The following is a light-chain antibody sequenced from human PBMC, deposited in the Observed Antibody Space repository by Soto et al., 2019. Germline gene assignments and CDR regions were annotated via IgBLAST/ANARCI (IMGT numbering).Light chain of an antibody. J-gene: IGKJ2*01. CDR2: AAS. CDR1: QTVPNSS. Sequence: EIVLTQSPGTLSLSPGERATLSCRASQTVPNSSLAWYQQKPGQTPRLLMYAASIRATGDPDRFSGSGSGTDFTLTISRLGLGDFAGYSCPQFGRPSYTFGQGTKLEIK. CDR3: PQFGRPSYT. V-gene: IGKV3-20*01.